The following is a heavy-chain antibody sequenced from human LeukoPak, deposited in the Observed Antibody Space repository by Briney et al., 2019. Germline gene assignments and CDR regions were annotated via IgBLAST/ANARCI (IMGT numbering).Heavy chain of an antibody. CDR2: INPNSGGT. V-gene: IGHV1-2*02. D-gene: IGHD2-2*01. J-gene: IGHJ4*02. CDR1: VYTFTGYY. CDR3: ARESEVVVPAALDY. Sequence: ASVKISCKASVYTFTGYYMHWVRQAPGQGLEWLGWINPNSGGTNYAQKFQGRVTMTRDTSISTAYMELSRLRSDDTAVYYCARESEVVVPAALDYWGQGTLVTVSS.